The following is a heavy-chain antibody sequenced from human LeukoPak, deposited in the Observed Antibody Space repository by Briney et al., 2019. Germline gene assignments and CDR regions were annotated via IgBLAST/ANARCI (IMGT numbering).Heavy chain of an antibody. CDR2: IKRETDGGTI. Sequence: GGSLGLSCAASGFTLNNAWMSWVRQAPGKGLEWLGRIKRETDGGTIDHAAPVKGRFTISRDDSRNTLYLQMDSLKIEDTAVYYCTTDRYYDNSELQFQHWGQGTLVTVSS. CDR1: GFTLNNAW. D-gene: IGHD3-22*01. CDR3: TTDRYYDNSELQFQH. J-gene: IGHJ1*01. V-gene: IGHV3-15*01.